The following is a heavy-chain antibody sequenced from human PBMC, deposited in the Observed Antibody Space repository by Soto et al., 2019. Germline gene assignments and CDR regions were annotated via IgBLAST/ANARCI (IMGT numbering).Heavy chain of an antibody. CDR2: ISYDGSNK. D-gene: IGHD4-17*01. Sequence: PGGSLRLSCAASGFTFSSYGMHWVRQAPGKGLEWVAVISYDGSNKYYADSVKGRFTISRDNSKNTLYLQMNSLRAEDTAVYYCAKERVEDYGGFFDYWGQGTLVTVSS. J-gene: IGHJ4*02. CDR1: GFTFSSYG. CDR3: AKERVEDYGGFFDY. V-gene: IGHV3-30*18.